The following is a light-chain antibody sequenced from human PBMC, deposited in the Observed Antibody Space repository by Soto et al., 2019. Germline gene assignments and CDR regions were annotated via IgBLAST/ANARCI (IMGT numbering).Light chain of an antibody. V-gene: IGLV2-8*01. Sequence: QSVLTHAPSASGSPGQSVTISCTGTLSDVGGQNSVSWYRQDPGKAPQLIVYDVTQRPSGVPDRFSGSRSGSTASLTVSGLQAEDEANYYSSSYTGTTVIFGGGTKVTVL. CDR2: DVT. CDR1: LSDVGGQNS. CDR3: SSYTGTTVI. J-gene: IGLJ2*01.